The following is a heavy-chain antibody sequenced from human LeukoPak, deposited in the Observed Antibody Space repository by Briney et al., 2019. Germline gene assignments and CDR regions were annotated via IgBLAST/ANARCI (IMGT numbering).Heavy chain of an antibody. CDR2: INQDESEK. D-gene: IGHD1-26*01. CDR3: ARDLAWEALDY. J-gene: IGHJ4*02. Sequence: GGSLRLSCAASGFTFSRYWMSWVRQAPGKGLEWVANINQDESEKYYVDSLKGRFTISRDNAKNSLYLQMNSLRVEDTGVYYCARDLAWEALDYWGQGTLVTVSS. CDR1: GFTFSRYW. V-gene: IGHV3-7*01.